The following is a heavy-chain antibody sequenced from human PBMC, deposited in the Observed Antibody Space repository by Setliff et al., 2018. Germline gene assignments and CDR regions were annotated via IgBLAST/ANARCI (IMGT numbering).Heavy chain of an antibody. V-gene: IGHV3-15*01. CDR3: ITSSSWYPFDY. Sequence: GGSLRLSCAASGFTFSSYWMSWVRQAPGKGLEWVGRIKSATDGGTTDYAAPVKGRFTISRDDSKNTLYLQMNSLKTEDTAVYYCITSSSWYPFDYWGQGTLVTVSS. CDR1: GFTFSSYW. CDR2: IKSATDGGTT. D-gene: IGHD6-13*01. J-gene: IGHJ4*02.